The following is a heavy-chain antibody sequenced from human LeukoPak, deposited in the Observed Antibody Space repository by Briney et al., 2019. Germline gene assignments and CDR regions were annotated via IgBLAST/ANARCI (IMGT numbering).Heavy chain of an antibody. CDR3: ARLIGSRGYCSGGSCRQRFDP. D-gene: IGHD2-15*01. J-gene: IGHJ5*02. CDR2: INPTSGGT. CDR1: GYTFTGYY. V-gene: IGHV1-2*02. Sequence: GASVKVSCKASGYTFTGYYMHWVRQAPGQGLEWMGRINPTSGGTNYAQKFQGRVTMTRDTSISTAYMELSRLRSDDTAVYYCARLIGSRGYCSGGSCRQRFDPWGQGTLVTVSS.